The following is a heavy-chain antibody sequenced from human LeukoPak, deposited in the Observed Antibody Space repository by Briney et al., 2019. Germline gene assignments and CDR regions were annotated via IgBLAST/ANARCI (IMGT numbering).Heavy chain of an antibody. V-gene: IGHV3-74*01. CDR2: ISLDGSTT. J-gene: IGHJ4*02. CDR3: ARYYGLIDY. D-gene: IGHD3-10*01. Sequence: GGSLRLSCVAYGFTFSSYWMHWVRQAAGKVLVWVSRISLDGSTTTYADSVKGRFIISRDNAKNTLYLQMNSLRAEDTAVYYCARYYGLIDYWGQGTLVTVSS. CDR1: GFTFSSYW.